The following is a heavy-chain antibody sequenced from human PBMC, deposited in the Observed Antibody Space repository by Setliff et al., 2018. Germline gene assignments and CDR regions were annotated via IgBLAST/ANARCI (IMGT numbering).Heavy chain of an antibody. CDR3: GRVYNPKRDHGDYLGENFDY. Sequence: GALRLSCAASGFTFSSYWMGWVRQAPGKGLEWVANIKQDGSEKYYVDSVKGRFTISRDNAKNSLYLQMNSLRAEDTALYYCGRVYNPKRDHGDYLGENFDYWGQGTLVTVSS. D-gene: IGHD4-17*01. CDR2: IKQDGSEK. CDR1: GFTFSSYW. V-gene: IGHV3-7*01. J-gene: IGHJ4*02.